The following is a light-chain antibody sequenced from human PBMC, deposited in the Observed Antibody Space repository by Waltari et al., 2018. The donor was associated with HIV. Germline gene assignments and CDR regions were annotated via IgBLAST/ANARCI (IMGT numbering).Light chain of an antibody. CDR1: SSNIGARAHFD. Sequence: QSVLTQPPSVSGAPGQTVTISCTGSSSNIGARAHFDVHWYQQLPGTAPKLLISGNNTRPSGVPDCLSGSKSGASASLAITGLQAEDAADYYCQSYDTGWSGSVFGGGTKLTVL. CDR2: GNN. CDR3: QSYDTGWSGSV. V-gene: IGLV1-40*01. J-gene: IGLJ3*02.